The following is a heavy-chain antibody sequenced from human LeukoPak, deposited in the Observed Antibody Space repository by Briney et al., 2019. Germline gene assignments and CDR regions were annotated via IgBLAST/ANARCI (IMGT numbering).Heavy chain of an antibody. D-gene: IGHD3-3*01. CDR1: GFIVSSNY. Sequence: GGSLRLSCAASGFIVSSNYMSWVRQAPGKGLEWVSVIYSGGSTYYADSVKGRFTISRDKSKNTLFLQMNSLRAEDTAVYYCARGVHDFWSGFYLDYWGQGTLVTVSS. CDR2: IYSGGST. J-gene: IGHJ4*02. V-gene: IGHV3-66*02. CDR3: ARGVHDFWSGFYLDY.